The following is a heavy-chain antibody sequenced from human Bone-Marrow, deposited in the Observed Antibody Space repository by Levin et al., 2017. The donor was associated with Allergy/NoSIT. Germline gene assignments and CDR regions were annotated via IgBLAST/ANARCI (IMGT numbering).Heavy chain of an antibody. CDR1: GGSISSGGSS. D-gene: IGHD3-10*01. V-gene: IGHV4-30-2*01. CDR3: ARSFTMLRGGFDP. J-gene: IGHJ5*02. Sequence: SQTLSHTCALSGGSISSGGSSWSWIRQPPGKGLEWIGYIFHTGSTYYNSSLKSRVTISVDRSKNQFSLKLTSVTAADTAVYYCARSFTMLRGGFDPWGQGILVTVSS. CDR2: IFHTGST.